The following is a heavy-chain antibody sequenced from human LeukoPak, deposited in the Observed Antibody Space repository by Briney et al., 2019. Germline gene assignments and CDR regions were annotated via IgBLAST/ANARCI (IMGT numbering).Heavy chain of an antibody. Sequence: PSETLSLTCTVSGGSISSYYWSWIRQPPGKGLEWIGYIYYSGSTNYNPSLKSRVTISVDTSKNQFSLKLSSVTAADAAVYYCARDPGMAVAGTGNAFDIWGQGTMVTVSS. V-gene: IGHV4-59*01. CDR2: IYYSGST. D-gene: IGHD6-19*01. CDR3: ARDPGMAVAGTGNAFDI. CDR1: GGSISSYY. J-gene: IGHJ3*02.